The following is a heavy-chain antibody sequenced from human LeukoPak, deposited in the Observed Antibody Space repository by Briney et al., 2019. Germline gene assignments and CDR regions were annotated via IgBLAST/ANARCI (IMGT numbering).Heavy chain of an antibody. CDR3: EKDMGSGYYYDSSGYLLTGDAFDI. J-gene: IGHJ3*02. CDR2: ISWNSGSI. CDR1: GFTFDDYA. V-gene: IGHV3-9*03. D-gene: IGHD3-22*01. Sequence: QPGGSLRLSCAASGFTFDDYAMHWVRQAPGKGLEWVSGISWNSGSIGYADSVKGRFTISRDNAKNSLYLQMNSLRAEDMALYYCEKDMGSGYYYDSSGYLLTGDAFDIWGQGTMVTVSS.